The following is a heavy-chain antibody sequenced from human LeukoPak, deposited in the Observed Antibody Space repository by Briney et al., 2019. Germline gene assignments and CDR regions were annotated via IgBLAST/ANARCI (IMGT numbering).Heavy chain of an antibody. CDR2: INHSGST. CDR1: GGSFSGYY. CDR3: ARRRGSFGVLDY. V-gene: IGHV4-34*01. Sequence: SETLSLTCAVYGGSFSGYYWSWIRQPPGKGLEWIGEINHSGSTNYNPSLKSRVTISVDTSKNQFSLKLSSMTAADTAVYYCARRRGSFGVLDYWGQGTLVTVSS. J-gene: IGHJ4*02. D-gene: IGHD3-10*01.